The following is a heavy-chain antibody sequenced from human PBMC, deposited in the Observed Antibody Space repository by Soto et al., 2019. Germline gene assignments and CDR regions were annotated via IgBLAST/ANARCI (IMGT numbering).Heavy chain of an antibody. CDR1: GGSISSYY. V-gene: IGHV4-4*07. Sequence: SETLSLTCTVSGGSISSYYWSWIRQPAGKGLEWIGRIYTSGSTHYNPSLKSRVTMSVDTSKNQFSLNLSSVSAAATSVYYCARTGIVGENDYLFQGTLVTVSS. J-gene: IGHJ4*02. CDR2: IYTSGST. D-gene: IGHD1-26*01. CDR3: ARTGIVGENDY.